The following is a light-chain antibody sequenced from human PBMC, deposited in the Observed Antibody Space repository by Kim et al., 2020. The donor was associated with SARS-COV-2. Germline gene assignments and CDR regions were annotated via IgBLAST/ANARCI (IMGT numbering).Light chain of an antibody. CDR2: TTS. V-gene: IGKV1-12*01. J-gene: IGKJ1*01. CDR1: QDIRDW. Sequence: DIQMTQSPSSVSASVGDRVTITCRASQDIRDWVAWYQQKPGKAPNVLIYTTSSLQSGVPSRFSGSGSGTDFTLTINSLQPEDSATYYCQQANGFPWTFGQGTKVDIK. CDR3: QQANGFPWT.